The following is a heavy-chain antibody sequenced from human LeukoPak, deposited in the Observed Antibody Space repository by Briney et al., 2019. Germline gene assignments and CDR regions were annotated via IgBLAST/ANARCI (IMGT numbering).Heavy chain of an antibody. CDR2: ISAYNGNT. D-gene: IGHD6-6*01. J-gene: IGHJ3*02. Sequence: ASVRVSCKASGYTFTTYGISWVRQAPGQGLEWMGWISAYNGNTNYAQKLQGRVTMTTDTSTSTAYMELRSLRSDDTAVYYCARWDNEYSSSSHAFDIWGQGTMVTVSS. CDR3: ARWDNEYSSSSHAFDI. CDR1: GYTFTTYG. V-gene: IGHV1-18*01.